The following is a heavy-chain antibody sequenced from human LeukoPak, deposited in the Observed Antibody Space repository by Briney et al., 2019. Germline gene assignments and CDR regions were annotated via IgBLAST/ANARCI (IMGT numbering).Heavy chain of an antibody. Sequence: SETLSLTCTVSGGSISSYYWSWTRQPPGKGLEWIGYIYYSGSTNYNPSLKSRVAISVDTSKNQFSLKLSSVTAADTAVYYCAASVRHKILRYFDWGTSDYFDYWGQGTLVTVSS. CDR2: IYYSGST. V-gene: IGHV4-59*08. D-gene: IGHD3-9*01. J-gene: IGHJ4*02. CDR1: GGSISSYY. CDR3: AASVRHKILRYFDWGTSDYFDY.